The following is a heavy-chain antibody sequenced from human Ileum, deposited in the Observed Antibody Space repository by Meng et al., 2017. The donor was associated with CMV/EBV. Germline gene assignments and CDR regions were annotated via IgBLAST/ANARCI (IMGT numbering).Heavy chain of an antibody. D-gene: IGHD2-2*01. CDR3: ARGSSSWAFDY. Sequence: QVQLQESGPVLVKPSETLSPTCVASVGSISGYYWSWFRQPATKGLEWIGRVYSSGSTDYSPSLQSRVTMSVDTSKNQFSLKLSSVTAADTAVYYCARGSSSWAFDYWGQGTLVTVSS. J-gene: IGHJ4*02. CDR1: VGSISGYY. CDR2: VYSSGST. V-gene: IGHV4-4*07.